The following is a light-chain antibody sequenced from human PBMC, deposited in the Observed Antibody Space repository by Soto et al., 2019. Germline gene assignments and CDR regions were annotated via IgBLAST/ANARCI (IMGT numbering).Light chain of an antibody. Sequence: EIVLTQSPATLSLSPGGGATLSCRASQRITRNFLAWYQQRPGQAPRLLIYGPSTRATGVPDRFTGSGSETDFTLTITRLEPEDFATYYCLHDYNDPWTFGQGTKVEIK. V-gene: IGKV3-20*01. CDR2: GPS. CDR3: LHDYNDPWT. CDR1: QRITRNF. J-gene: IGKJ1*01.